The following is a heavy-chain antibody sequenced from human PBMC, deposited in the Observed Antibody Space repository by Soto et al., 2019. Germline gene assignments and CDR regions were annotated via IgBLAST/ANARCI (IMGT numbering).Heavy chain of an antibody. V-gene: IGHV2-5*02. CDR1: GFSLSTSGVG. CDR3: ARRSSSSLFDY. D-gene: IGHD6-13*01. CDR2: LYWDHGK. Sequence: QITLKESGPTLVKPTQTLTLTCTFSGFSLSTSGVGVGWIRQPPGKALEWLALLYWDHGKRDSPSLKSRLTITKDASERLVVLTTTNMAPVDTATYYCARRSSSSLFDYWGQGTLVTVSS. J-gene: IGHJ4*02.